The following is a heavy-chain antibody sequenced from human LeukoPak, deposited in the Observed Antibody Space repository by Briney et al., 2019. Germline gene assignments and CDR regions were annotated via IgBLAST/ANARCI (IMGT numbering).Heavy chain of an antibody. CDR2: IYHTGST. CDR3: ARGRSNYYDSSGYYWSRLSYFDY. V-gene: IGHV4-38-2*02. Sequence: PSETLSLTCTVSGQSISSGYYWGWIRQPPGKGLEWIGNIYHTGSTYNNPSLKSRVTILVDTSKNQFSLKLSSVTAADTAVYYCARGRSNYYDSSGYYWSRLSYFDYWGQGTLVTVSS. CDR1: GQSISSGYY. J-gene: IGHJ4*02. D-gene: IGHD3-22*01.